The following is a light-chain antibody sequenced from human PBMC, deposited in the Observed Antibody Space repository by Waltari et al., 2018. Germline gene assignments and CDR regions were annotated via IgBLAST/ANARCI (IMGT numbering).Light chain of an antibody. CDR2: SAS. Sequence: DIVMTQSPDSLAVSLGERATVNCKSSQSVLYSSKNKNYLAWYQQKPGQPPELLIPSASSRESGVPDRFSGSGSGTDFTLTISSLQAEDVAVYYCQQYYSTPLTFGGGTK. CDR3: QQYYSTPLT. CDR1: QSVLYSSKNKNY. J-gene: IGKJ4*01. V-gene: IGKV4-1*01.